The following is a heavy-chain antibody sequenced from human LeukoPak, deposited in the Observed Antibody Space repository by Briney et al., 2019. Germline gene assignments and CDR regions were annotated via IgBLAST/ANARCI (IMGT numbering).Heavy chain of an antibody. Sequence: SETLSLSCAVYGGSFSGYYWSWIRQPPGKGLEWIGEINHSGSTNYNPSLKSRVTISVDTSKNQFSLKLSSVTAADTAVYYCARGRRRMVYANTYSDYWGQGTLVTVSS. CDR1: GGSFSGYY. J-gene: IGHJ4*02. D-gene: IGHD2-8*01. CDR3: ARGRRRMVYANTYSDY. V-gene: IGHV4-34*01. CDR2: INHSGST.